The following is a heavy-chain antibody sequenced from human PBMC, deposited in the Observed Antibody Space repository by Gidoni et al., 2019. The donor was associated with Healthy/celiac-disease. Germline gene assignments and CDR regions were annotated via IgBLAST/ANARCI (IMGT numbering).Heavy chain of an antibody. Sequence: QVQLVQSGAEVKKPGSSVKVSCKASGGTFISYAISWVRQAPGQGLEWMGGIIPIFGTANYAQKFQGRVTITADKSTSTAYMELSSLRSEDTAVYYCARVLRYFDWLPDYYYMDVWGKGTTVTVSS. V-gene: IGHV1-69*06. CDR3: ARVLRYFDWLPDYYYMDV. J-gene: IGHJ6*03. CDR2: IIPIFGTA. CDR1: GGTFISYA. D-gene: IGHD3-9*01.